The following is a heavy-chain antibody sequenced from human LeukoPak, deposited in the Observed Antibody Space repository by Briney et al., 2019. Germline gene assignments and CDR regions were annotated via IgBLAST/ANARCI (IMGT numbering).Heavy chain of an antibody. CDR3: ARDKGTTPGDY. Sequence: PVKVSCKASGGTFSSYTISWVRQAPGQGLEWMGRIIPILGIANYAQKFQGRVTITADKSTSTAYMELSSLRSEDTAVYYCARDKGTTPGDYWGQGTLVTVSS. CDR2: IIPILGIA. CDR1: GGTFSSYT. D-gene: IGHD1-1*01. V-gene: IGHV1-69*04. J-gene: IGHJ4*02.